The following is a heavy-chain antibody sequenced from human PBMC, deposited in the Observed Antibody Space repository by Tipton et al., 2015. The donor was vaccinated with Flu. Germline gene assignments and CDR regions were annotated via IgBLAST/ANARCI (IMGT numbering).Heavy chain of an antibody. J-gene: IGHJ4*02. D-gene: IGHD6-6*01. V-gene: IGHV3-30*18. CDR1: GFTLSDFD. CDR2: ISRDGNFQ. Sequence: SLRLSCAASGFTLSDFDMHWVRQVPGKGLDWVAVISRDGNFQKFADSVNGRFSISRDISKNTMYLDMNSLGNEDTALYYCAKSLTGSASMFDYWGQGALVTVSS. CDR3: AKSLTGSASMFDY.